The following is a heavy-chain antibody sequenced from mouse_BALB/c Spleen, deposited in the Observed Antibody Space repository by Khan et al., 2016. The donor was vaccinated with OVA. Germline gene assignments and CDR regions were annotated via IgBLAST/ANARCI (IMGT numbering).Heavy chain of an antibody. CDR1: GYTFTNYV. D-gene: IGHD4-1*01. J-gene: IGHJ3*01. CDR3: AREASNWDFSFPY. CDR2: IYPYNAGT. Sequence: VQLQQSGPELVEPGASVSMSCKVSGYTFTNYVMHWVKQKPGQGLEWIGYIYPYNAGTRYTEKFKGMATLTSDISSTTASMELSSLPSEDSAVYYWAREASNWDFSFPYWGQGTLVTVSA. V-gene: IGHV1S136*01.